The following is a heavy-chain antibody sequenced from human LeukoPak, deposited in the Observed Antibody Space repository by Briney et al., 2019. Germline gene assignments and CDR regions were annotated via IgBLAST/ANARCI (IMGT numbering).Heavy chain of an antibody. CDR2: ISSSSSYI. J-gene: IGHJ4*02. Sequence: PGGSLRLSCAASGFTFSSYWMSWVRQAPGKGLEWVSSISSSSSYIYYADSVKGRFTISRDNAKNSLYLQMNSLRAEDTAVYYCARYVAGLDYWGQGTLVTVSS. CDR3: ARYVAGLDY. D-gene: IGHD6-19*01. CDR1: GFTFSSYW. V-gene: IGHV3-21*01.